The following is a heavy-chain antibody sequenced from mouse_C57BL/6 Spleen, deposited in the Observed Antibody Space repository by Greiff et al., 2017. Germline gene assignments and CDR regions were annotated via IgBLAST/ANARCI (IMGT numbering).Heavy chain of an antibody. CDR3: ARDYGSPTHFDY. J-gene: IGHJ2*01. CDR2: IDPSDSYT. D-gene: IGHD1-1*01. CDR1: GYTFTSYW. Sequence: QVQLQQPGAELVMPGASVKLSCKASGYTFTSYWMHWVKQRPGQGLEWIGEIDPSDSYTNYNQKFKGKSTLTVDKSSSTAYMQLSSLTSEDSAVYYCARDYGSPTHFDYWGQGTTLTVSS. V-gene: IGHV1-69*01.